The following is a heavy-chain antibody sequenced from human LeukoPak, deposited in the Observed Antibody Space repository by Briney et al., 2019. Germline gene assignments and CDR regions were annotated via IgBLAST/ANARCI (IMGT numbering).Heavy chain of an antibody. CDR1: GFTVSSNY. Sequence: GGSLRLSCAASGFTVSSNYMSWVRQAPGKGLEWVSAISGSGGSTYYADSVKGRFTISRDNSKNTLYLQMNSLRAEDTAVYYCAKDLGSSSWYDYWGQGTLVTVSS. V-gene: IGHV3-23*01. J-gene: IGHJ4*02. CDR2: ISGSGGST. D-gene: IGHD6-13*01. CDR3: AKDLGSSSWYDY.